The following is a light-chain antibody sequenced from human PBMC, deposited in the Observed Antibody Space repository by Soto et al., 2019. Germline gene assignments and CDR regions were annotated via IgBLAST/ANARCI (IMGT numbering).Light chain of an antibody. CDR2: GAS. Sequence: EIVLTQSPGTLSLSPGERATLSCRASHSVSVSYLAWYQQKPGQAPSLLIYGASSRATGIPDRFSGSGSGTDFTLTISRLEPEDFAVYYCQQYGSSPRTFGQGTKVDI. V-gene: IGKV3-20*01. CDR1: HSVSVSY. CDR3: QQYGSSPRT. J-gene: IGKJ1*01.